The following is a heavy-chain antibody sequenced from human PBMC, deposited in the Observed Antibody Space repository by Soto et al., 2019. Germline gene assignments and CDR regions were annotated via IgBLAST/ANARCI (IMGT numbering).Heavy chain of an antibody. Sequence: SGTLSLTCTVSGGSISSYYWSWIRQPPGKGLEWIGYIYYSGSTNYNPSLKSRVTISVDTSKNQFSLKLSSVTAADTAVYYCARAYGGYADCWGQGALVTVSS. CDR3: ARAYGGYADC. J-gene: IGHJ4*02. CDR1: GGSISSYY. D-gene: IGHD5-12*01. CDR2: IYYSGST. V-gene: IGHV4-59*01.